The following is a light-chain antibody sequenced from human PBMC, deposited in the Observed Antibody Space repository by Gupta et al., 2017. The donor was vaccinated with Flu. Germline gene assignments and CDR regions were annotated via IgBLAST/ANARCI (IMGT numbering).Light chain of an antibody. J-gene: IGLJ2*01. CDR2: DNA. Sequence: QSVLTQPPSVSAAPGQKVTVSCPGSSSNIGGNYVCWYQQLPGAAPELLIFDNAKRPSGIPARFSGSKSGTSATLVITGLQPGDEADYYCATWDSRLSGVVFGGGTKVTVL. CDR3: ATWDSRLSGVV. CDR1: SSNIGGNY. V-gene: IGLV1-51*01.